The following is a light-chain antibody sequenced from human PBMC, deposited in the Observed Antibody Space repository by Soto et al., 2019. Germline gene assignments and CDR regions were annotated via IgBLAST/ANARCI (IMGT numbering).Light chain of an antibody. CDR2: DVS. V-gene: IGLV2-14*03. CDR1: SSDVGGYNY. J-gene: IGLJ1*01. CDR3: SSYTSSTTYV. Sequence: QSVLTQPASASGSPGQSITISCTGTSSDVGGYNYVSWYQHHPGKAPKLLIFDVSNRPSGVSDRFSGSRSGNTASLTISGLQAEDEADYYCSSYTSSTTYVFGTGTKVTGL.